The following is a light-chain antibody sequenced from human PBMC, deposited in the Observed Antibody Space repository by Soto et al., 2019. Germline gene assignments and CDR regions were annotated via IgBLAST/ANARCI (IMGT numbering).Light chain of an antibody. Sequence: SYELTQPLSVSVALGQTARITCGGNNIGSKNVHWYQQKPGQAPVLVIYRASNRPSGIPERFSGSNSGNTATLTISRAQAGDEADYYCQVWDRSTAVVFGGGTKLTVL. CDR1: NIGSKN. J-gene: IGLJ2*01. CDR2: RAS. V-gene: IGLV3-9*01. CDR3: QVWDRSTAVV.